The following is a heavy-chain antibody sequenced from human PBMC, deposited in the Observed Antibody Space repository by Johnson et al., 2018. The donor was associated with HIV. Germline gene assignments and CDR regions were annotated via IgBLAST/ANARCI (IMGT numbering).Heavy chain of an antibody. CDR1: GFTLSRYD. CDR2: IWYDGSNK. J-gene: IGHJ3*02. D-gene: IGHD1-26*01. CDR3: AKDRGELLSPDAFDI. V-gene: IGHV3-33*06. Sequence: QVQLVESGGGVAQPGRSLRLSCAATGFTLSRYDMHWVRQAPGKGLEWVAIIWYDGSNKYYADSVKGRFTISRDNSKNTLYLQMNSLRTEDTAVYYCAKDRGELLSPDAFDIWGQGTMVTVSS.